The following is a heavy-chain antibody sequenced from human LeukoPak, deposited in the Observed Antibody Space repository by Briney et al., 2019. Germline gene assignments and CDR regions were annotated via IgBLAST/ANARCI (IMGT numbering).Heavy chain of an antibody. D-gene: IGHD3-22*01. CDR2: IYYSGST. Sequence: PSETLSLTCTVSGGSISSSSYYWGWIRQPPGKGLEWIGSIYYSGSTYYNPSLKSRVTISVDTSKNQFSLELSSVTAADTAVYYCARHDSSGYYYYYYGMDVWGQGTTVTVSS. V-gene: IGHV4-39*01. J-gene: IGHJ6*02. CDR1: GGSISSSSYY. CDR3: ARHDSSGYYYYYYGMDV.